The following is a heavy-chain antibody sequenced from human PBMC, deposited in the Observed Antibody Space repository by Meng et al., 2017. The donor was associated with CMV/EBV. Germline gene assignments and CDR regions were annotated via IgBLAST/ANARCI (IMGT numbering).Heavy chain of an antibody. Sequence: SGPTLVKPTQTLTPTCTFSGFSLSTSGMCVSWVRQPPGKALEWLALIDWDDDKYYSTSLKTRLTISKDTSKNQVVLTMTNMDPVDTATYYCARITLYSSSWPSFDPWGQGTLVTVSS. CDR3: ARITLYSSSWPSFDP. CDR1: GFSLSTSGMC. D-gene: IGHD6-13*01. J-gene: IGHJ5*02. CDR2: IDWDDDK. V-gene: IGHV2-70*20.